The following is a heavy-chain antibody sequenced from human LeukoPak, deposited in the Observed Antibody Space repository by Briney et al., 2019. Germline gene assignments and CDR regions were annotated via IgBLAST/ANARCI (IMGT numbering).Heavy chain of an antibody. CDR2: IIPIFGTA. V-gene: IGHV1-69*05. D-gene: IGHD3-3*01. CDR1: GGTFSSYA. Sequence: SVKVSCKASGGTFSSYAISWVQQAPGQGLEWMGGIIPIFGTANYAQKFQGRVTITTDESTSTAYMELSSLRSEDTAVYYCAMLRFLEWLPDDAFDIWGQGTMVTVSS. CDR3: AMLRFLEWLPDDAFDI. J-gene: IGHJ3*02.